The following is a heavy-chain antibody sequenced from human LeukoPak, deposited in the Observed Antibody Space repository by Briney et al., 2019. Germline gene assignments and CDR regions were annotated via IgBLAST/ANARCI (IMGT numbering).Heavy chain of an antibody. CDR2: IIPIFGTA. CDR1: GGTFSSYA. Sequence: ASVKASCKASGGTFSSYAISWVRQAPGQGLEWMGGIIPIFGTANYAQKFQGRVTITADESTSTAYTELSSLRSEDTAVYYCARGKGLLAAPVRYFDYWGQGTLVTVSS. CDR3: ARGKGLLAAPVRYFDY. V-gene: IGHV1-69*13. J-gene: IGHJ4*02. D-gene: IGHD2-15*01.